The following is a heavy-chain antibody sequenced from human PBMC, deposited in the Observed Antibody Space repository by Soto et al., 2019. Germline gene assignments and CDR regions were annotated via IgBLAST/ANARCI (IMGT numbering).Heavy chain of an antibody. J-gene: IGHJ5*02. CDR3: ARDPCSGGSCYTDWFDP. V-gene: IGHV1-3*01. D-gene: IGHD2-15*01. CDR1: EYTFTSYA. CDR2: INAGNGNT. Sequence: GASVKVSCKASEYTFTSYAMHWVRQAPGQRLEWMGWINAGNGNTKYSQKFQGRVTITRDTSASTAYMELSSLRSEDTAVYYCARDPCSGGSCYTDWFDPWGQGTLVTVSS.